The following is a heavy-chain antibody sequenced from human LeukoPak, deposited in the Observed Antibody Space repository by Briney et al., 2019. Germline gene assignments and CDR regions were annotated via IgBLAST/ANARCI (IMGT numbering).Heavy chain of an antibody. CDR3: ASGDTAMVNTPFDY. Sequence: GGSLRLSCAASGFTFSSYAMSWVRQAPGKGLEWVSAISGSGGSTYYADSVKGRFTISRDNSKNTLYLQMNSLRAEDTAVYYCASGDTAMVNTPFDYWGQGTLVTVSS. CDR2: ISGSGGST. D-gene: IGHD5-18*01. CDR1: GFTFSSYA. J-gene: IGHJ4*02. V-gene: IGHV3-23*01.